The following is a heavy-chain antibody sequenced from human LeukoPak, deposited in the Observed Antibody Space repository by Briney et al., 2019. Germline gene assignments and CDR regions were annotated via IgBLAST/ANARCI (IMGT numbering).Heavy chain of an antibody. CDR3: ARSSGSYWEVRFDP. D-gene: IGHD1-26*01. CDR1: GFTVSSNY. J-gene: IGHJ5*02. V-gene: IGHV3-66*01. CDR2: IYSGGST. Sequence: GGSLRLSCAASGFTVSSNYMSWVRQAPGKGLEWVSVIYSGGSTYYADSVKGRFTISRDNAKNSLYLQMNSLRAEDTAVYYCARSSGSYWEVRFDPWGQGTLVTVSS.